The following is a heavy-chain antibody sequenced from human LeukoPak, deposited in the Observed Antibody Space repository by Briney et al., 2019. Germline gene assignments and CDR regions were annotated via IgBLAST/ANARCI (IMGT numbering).Heavy chain of an antibody. V-gene: IGHV3-7*01. CDR3: ARDWVYSSGWYLSWFDP. CDR1: GFTFSSYW. CDR2: IKHDGSEK. D-gene: IGHD6-19*01. Sequence: GGSLRLSCAASGFTFSSYWMSWVRQAPGKGLEWVANIKHDGSEKYYVDSVRGRFTISRDNAKNSLYLQMNSLRAEDTAVYYCARDWVYSSGWYLSWFDPWGQGTLVTVSS. J-gene: IGHJ5*02.